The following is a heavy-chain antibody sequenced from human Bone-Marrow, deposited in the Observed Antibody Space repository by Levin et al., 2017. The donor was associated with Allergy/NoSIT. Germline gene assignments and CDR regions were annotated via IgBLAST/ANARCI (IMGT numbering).Heavy chain of an antibody. V-gene: IGHV3-33*01. CDR3: TRGGSYQDTSYYYYGLDV. CDR1: GFTFSNYA. CDR2: IWFDGSNE. J-gene: IGHJ6*02. Sequence: GGSLRLSCAASGFTFSNYAMHWVRQAPGKGLEWVAVIWFDGSNEYYAASMKGRFTISRDNSQNTLFLQMNSLRAEDAAVYYCTRGGSYQDTSYYYYGLDVWGQGTTVTVSS. D-gene: IGHD1-26*01.